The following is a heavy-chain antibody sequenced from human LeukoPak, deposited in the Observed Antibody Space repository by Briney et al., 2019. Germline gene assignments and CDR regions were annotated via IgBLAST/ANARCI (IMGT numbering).Heavy chain of an antibody. D-gene: IGHD3-9*01. CDR3: ARFLAGTRHFHFYYYMDV. CDR1: GGSISSYY. Sequence: SETLSLTCTVSGGSISSYYWSWIRQPPGKGLEGIGYIYYSGSTNYNPSLKSRVTISVDTSKNQFSLKVISVTAADTAVYYCARFLAGTRHFHFYYYMDVWGKGTTVTISS. CDR2: IYYSGST. V-gene: IGHV4-59*08. J-gene: IGHJ6*03.